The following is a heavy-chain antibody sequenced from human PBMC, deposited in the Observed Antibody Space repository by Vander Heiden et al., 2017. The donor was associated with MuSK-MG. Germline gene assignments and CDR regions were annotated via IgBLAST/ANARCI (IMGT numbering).Heavy chain of an antibody. CDR1: GFPFSDYW. J-gene: IGHJ4*02. CDR3: ARALCDY. CDR2: MNSDGTII. V-gene: IGHV3-74*01. Sequence: EVQLVESGGDSVQPGGSLRLSCVASGFPFSDYWMQGVRQVPGKGLVWVSHMNSDGTIIKDADSVKGRFTVSRDNAKNTLYLQMNNLRGEDTAVYYCARALCDYWGQGALVTVSS.